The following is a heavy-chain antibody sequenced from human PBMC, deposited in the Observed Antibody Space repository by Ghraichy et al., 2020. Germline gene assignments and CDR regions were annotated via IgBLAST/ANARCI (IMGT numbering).Heavy chain of an antibody. Sequence: ESLNISCAASGFTLSDYWMHWVRQVPGKGLVWASRIKMDGSGTDYADSVKGRFTISRDNAKNTVYLQMNSLRAEDTAVYYCVRAYDYWGKGTLVTVSS. V-gene: IGHV3-74*01. J-gene: IGHJ4*02. CDR1: GFTLSDYW. CDR3: VRAYDY. CDR2: IKMDGSGT.